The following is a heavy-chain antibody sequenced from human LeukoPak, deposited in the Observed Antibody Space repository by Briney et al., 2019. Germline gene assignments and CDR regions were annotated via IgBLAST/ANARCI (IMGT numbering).Heavy chain of an antibody. D-gene: IGHD5-24*01. CDR3: ARYGSATIARFDY. CDR2: IYYSGNT. V-gene: IGHV4-59*08. CDR1: GGSISSYY. Sequence: SETLSLTCTVSGGSISSYYWSWIRQSPGKGLEWIGYIYYSGNTNYNPSLKSRVTISVDTSKNQFSLNLTSVTAADTAVCYCARYGSATIARFDYWGRGTLVTVSS. J-gene: IGHJ4*02.